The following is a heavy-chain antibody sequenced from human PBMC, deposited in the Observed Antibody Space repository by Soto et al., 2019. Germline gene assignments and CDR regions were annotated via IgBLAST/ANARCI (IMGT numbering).Heavy chain of an antibody. D-gene: IGHD3-10*01. V-gene: IGHV1-18*04. Sequence: SVEGSCKASGYTFSNYGINWVRQAPGQGLEWMGWISPYNGNTKYAQKLQGRVTMTTDTSTSKAYMELRSLRSDDTAVYYCARDLSDSGGFDPWGQGTLVTVYS. CDR1: GYTFSNYG. CDR3: ARDLSDSGGFDP. CDR2: ISPYNGNT. J-gene: IGHJ5*02.